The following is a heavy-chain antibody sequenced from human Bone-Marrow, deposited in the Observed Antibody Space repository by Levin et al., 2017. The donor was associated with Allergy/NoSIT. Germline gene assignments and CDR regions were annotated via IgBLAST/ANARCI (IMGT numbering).Heavy chain of an antibody. J-gene: IGHJ6*03. D-gene: IGHD2-21*01. CDR2: SYTSGNI. CDR3: ARVLQYSYYYTDV. V-gene: IGHV4-61*09. CDR1: GVSITSGSYY. Sequence: SETLSLTCTVSGVSITSGSYYWSWIRQPAGKGLEWIGHSYTSGNITYNPSLKSRVTISRDTSKNQFSLKLRSVTAADTAVYYCARVLQYSYYYTDVWGKGTMVTVSS.